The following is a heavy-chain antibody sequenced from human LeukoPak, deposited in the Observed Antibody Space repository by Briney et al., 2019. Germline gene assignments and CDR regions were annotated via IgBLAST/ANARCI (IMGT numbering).Heavy chain of an antibody. J-gene: IGHJ3*02. CDR1: GYTFTGYY. D-gene: IGHD3-22*01. V-gene: IGHV1-2*06. Sequence: GASVKVSCKASGYTFTGYYIHWVRQAPGQGLEWMGRINPNNGGTNYAQKFQGRVTMTRDMSMSTAYMELSRLRSVDTAVYYCAGGDNSSGYRPFDIWGQGTMDTVPS. CDR2: INPNNGGT. CDR3: AGGDNSSGYRPFDI.